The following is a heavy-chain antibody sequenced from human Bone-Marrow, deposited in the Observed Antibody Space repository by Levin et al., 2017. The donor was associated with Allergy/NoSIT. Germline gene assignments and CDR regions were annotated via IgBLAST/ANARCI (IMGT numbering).Heavy chain of an antibody. Sequence: ASVKVSCKASGYTFTSYYMHWVRQAPGQGLEWMGIINPSGGSTSYAQKFQGRVTMTRDTSTSTVYMELSSLRSEDTAVYYCARATIGTYYYDSSGYSGHWFDPWGQGTLVTVSS. CDR3: ARATIGTYYYDSSGYSGHWFDP. CDR1: GYTFTSYY. CDR2: INPSGGST. V-gene: IGHV1-46*01. D-gene: IGHD3-22*01. J-gene: IGHJ5*02.